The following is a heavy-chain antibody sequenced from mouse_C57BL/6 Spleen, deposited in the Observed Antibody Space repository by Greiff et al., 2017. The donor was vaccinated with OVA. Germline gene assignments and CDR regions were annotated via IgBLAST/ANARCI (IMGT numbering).Heavy chain of an antibody. D-gene: IGHD1-1*01. CDR3: ARSPGVYGSSPYYFDY. J-gene: IGHJ2*01. Sequence: QVQLQQSGAELARPGASVKLSCKASGYTFTSYGISWVKQRTGQGLEWIGEIYPRSGNTYYNEKFKGKATLTADKSSSTAYMELLSLTSEDSAVYFCARSPGVYGSSPYYFDYWGQGTTLTVSS. CDR1: GYTFTSYG. CDR2: IYPRSGNT. V-gene: IGHV1-81*01.